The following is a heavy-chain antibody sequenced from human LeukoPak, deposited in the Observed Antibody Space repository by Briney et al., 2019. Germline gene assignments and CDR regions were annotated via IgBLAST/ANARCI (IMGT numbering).Heavy chain of an antibody. D-gene: IGHD3-22*01. V-gene: IGHV4-39*07. J-gene: IGHJ4*02. Sequence: KPSETLSLTCTGFGGSISSSGYYWGWIRQSPGKGLEWIGTIYYSGSTDYNPSLKSRVTISVDTSKNQFSLKPSSVTAADTAVYYCARVGYYYDSSGPGSAYWGQGTLVTVSS. CDR1: GGSISSSGYY. CDR3: ARVGYYYDSSGPGSAY. CDR2: IYYSGST.